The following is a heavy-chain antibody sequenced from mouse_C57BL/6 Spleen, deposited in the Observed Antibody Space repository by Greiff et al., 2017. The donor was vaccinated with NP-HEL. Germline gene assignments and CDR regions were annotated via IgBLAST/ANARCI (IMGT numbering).Heavy chain of an antibody. J-gene: IGHJ1*03. CDR3: ARGYYGSSYYWYFDV. CDR2: IDPSDSET. Sequence: QVQPQQPGAELVRPGSSVKLSCKASGYTFTSYWMHWVKQRPIQGLEWIGNIDPSDSETHYNQKFKDKATLTVDKSSSTAYMQLSSLTSEDSAVYYCARGYYGSSYYWYFDVWGTGTTVTVSS. D-gene: IGHD1-1*01. V-gene: IGHV1-52*01. CDR1: GYTFTSYW.